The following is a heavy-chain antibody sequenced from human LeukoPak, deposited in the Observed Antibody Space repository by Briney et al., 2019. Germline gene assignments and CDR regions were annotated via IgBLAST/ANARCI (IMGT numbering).Heavy chain of an antibody. CDR2: ISGSCGST. CDR3: ASLTTVTSNWFDP. V-gene: IGHV3-23*01. D-gene: IGHD4-17*01. Sequence: GASLRLSCAASGFTFSSYAMSWVRQAPGKGLEWVSAISGSCGSTYYADSVKGRFTISRDNSKNTLYLQMNSLRAEDTAVHYCASLTTVTSNWFDPWGQGTLVTVSS. CDR1: GFTFSSYA. J-gene: IGHJ5*02.